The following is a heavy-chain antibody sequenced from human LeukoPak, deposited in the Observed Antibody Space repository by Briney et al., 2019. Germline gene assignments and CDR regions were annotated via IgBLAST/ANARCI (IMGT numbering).Heavy chain of an antibody. D-gene: IGHD3-10*01. CDR2: IIPIFGTA. V-gene: IGHV1-69*13. CDR3: ARGLVRGVIIPFDY. J-gene: IGHJ4*02. CDR1: GGTFSNYA. Sequence: SVKVSCKASGGTFSNYAISWVRQAPGQGLEWMGGIIPIFGTANYAQKFQGRVTITADESTSTAYMELSSLRSEDTAVYYCARGLVRGVIIPFDYWGQGTLVTVSS.